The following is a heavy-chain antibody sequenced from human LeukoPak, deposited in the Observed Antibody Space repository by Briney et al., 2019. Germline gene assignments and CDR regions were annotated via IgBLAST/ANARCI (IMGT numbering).Heavy chain of an antibody. D-gene: IGHD2-2*01. J-gene: IGHJ4*02. CDR1: GGSFSGYY. CDR2: INHSGST. Sequence: SETLSLTCAVYGGSFSGYYWSWIRQPPGKGLEWIGEINHSGSTNYNPSLKSRVTISVDTSKNQFSLKLSSVTAADTAVYYCARGFHSTGYCSSTSCYGGGTYYFDYWGQGTLVTVSS. V-gene: IGHV4-34*01. CDR3: ARGFHSTGYCSSTSCYGGGTYYFDY.